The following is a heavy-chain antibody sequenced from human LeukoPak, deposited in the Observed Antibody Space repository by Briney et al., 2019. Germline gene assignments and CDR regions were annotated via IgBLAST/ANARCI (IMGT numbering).Heavy chain of an antibody. CDR2: ISINADDT. CDR1: GFTFSSHA. CDR3: AKEIRPNDH. V-gene: IGHV3-23*01. J-gene: IGHJ4*02. D-gene: IGHD3-16*01. Sequence: AGGSLRLSCAASGFTFSSHAMTWVRQAPGMGLQWVSSISINADDTHYADSVKGRFTISRDNSKKTLFLQMNSLRVDDTAIYYCAKEIRPNDHWGQGTLVIVSS.